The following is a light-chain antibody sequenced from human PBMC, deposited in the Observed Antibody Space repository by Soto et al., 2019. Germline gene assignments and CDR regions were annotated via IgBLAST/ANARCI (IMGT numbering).Light chain of an antibody. CDR1: QSVNSDY. Sequence: EIVLTQSPGTLSLSPGERATFSCRASQSVNSDYLAWYQQRPGLAPRLLIYGTSNRATGIPDRFSGRGSGTDFTLTINTLEPEDFAVYYCKRYSSSPLYAFGQGTKLEIK. CDR3: KRYSSSPLYA. CDR2: GTS. V-gene: IGKV3-20*01. J-gene: IGKJ2*01.